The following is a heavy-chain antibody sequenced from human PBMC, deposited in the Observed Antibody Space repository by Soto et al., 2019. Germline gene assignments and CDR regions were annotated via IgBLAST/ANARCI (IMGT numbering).Heavy chain of an antibody. V-gene: IGHV3-23*01. J-gene: IGHJ6*03. Sequence: EVQLLESGGGLVQPGGSLRLSCAASGFTFSSYAMSWVRQAPGKGLEWVSAISGSGGSTYYADSVKGRFTISRDNSKNTLYLQLNSLRAEDTAVYYCAKGQYPHYYYYYMDVWGKGTTVTVSS. CDR1: GFTFSSYA. CDR2: ISGSGGST. D-gene: IGHD2-2*01. CDR3: AKGQYPHYYYYYMDV.